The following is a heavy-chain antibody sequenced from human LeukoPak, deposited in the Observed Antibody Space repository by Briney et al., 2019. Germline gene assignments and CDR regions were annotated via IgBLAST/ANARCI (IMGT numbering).Heavy chain of an antibody. Sequence: GGSLRLSCAASGFTFSSYWMSWVRQAPGKGLEWVANIKQDGSEKYYVDSVKGRFTISRDNAKNSLYLQMNSLRAEDTAVYYCARDGYCSGGSCYGGDAFDIWGQETMVTVSS. D-gene: IGHD2-15*01. CDR2: IKQDGSEK. J-gene: IGHJ3*02. CDR1: GFTFSSYW. CDR3: ARDGYCSGGSCYGGDAFDI. V-gene: IGHV3-7*01.